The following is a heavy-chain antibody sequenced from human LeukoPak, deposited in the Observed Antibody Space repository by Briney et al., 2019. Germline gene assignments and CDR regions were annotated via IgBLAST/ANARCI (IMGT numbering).Heavy chain of an antibody. J-gene: IGHJ4*02. CDR1: GFTFSDHY. D-gene: IGHD6-6*01. V-gene: IGHV3-72*01. Sequence: PGGSLRLSCAASGFTFSDHYMDWVRQAPGKGLEWVGRTRNKDNSYTTEYAASVKGRFIISRDDSKNSLYLQMNSLKTEDTAVYYCARSSAARGKRYFDYWGQGTLVTVSS. CDR2: TRNKDNSYTT. CDR3: ARSSAARGKRYFDY.